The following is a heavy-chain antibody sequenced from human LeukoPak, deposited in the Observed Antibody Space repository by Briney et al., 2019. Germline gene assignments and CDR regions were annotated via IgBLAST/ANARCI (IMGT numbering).Heavy chain of an antibody. V-gene: IGHV3-11*01. D-gene: IGHD6-6*01. CDR1: GFTFSDYY. CDR3: ARGAARGETYYYYYMDV. Sequence: PGGSLRLSCAASGFTFSDYYMNWIRQAPGKGPEWVSYISSSGDAIYYADSLKGRITISRDNAKKSLFLQMSSLRADDTAVYYCARGAARGETYYYYYMDVWGKGTTVTVSS. J-gene: IGHJ6*03. CDR2: ISSSGDAI.